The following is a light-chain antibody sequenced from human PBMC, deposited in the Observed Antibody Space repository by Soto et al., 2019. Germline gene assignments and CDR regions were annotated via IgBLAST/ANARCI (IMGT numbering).Light chain of an antibody. Sequence: EIMMTQSPATLSVSPGERATLSCRASQSVSNNLAWYQQKPGQAPRLLIYYASTRATGIPARFTGSGSGTEFTLTISSLQSEDFALYYCQQYNDWPPITFGQGTRLEIK. CDR3: QQYNDWPPIT. J-gene: IGKJ5*01. V-gene: IGKV3-15*01. CDR1: QSVSNN. CDR2: YAS.